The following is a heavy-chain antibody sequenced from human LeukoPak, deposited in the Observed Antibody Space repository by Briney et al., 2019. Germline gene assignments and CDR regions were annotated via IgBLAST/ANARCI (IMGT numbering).Heavy chain of an antibody. CDR1: GFTFSSYW. V-gene: IGHV3-48*04. CDR2: ISSSGSTI. Sequence: GGSLRLSCAASGFTFSSYWMNWVRQAPGKGLEWVSYISSSGSTIYYADSVKGRFTISRDNAKNPLYLQMNSLRAEDTAVYYCAELGITMIGGVWGKGTTVTISS. D-gene: IGHD3-10*02. J-gene: IGHJ6*04. CDR3: AELGITMIGGV.